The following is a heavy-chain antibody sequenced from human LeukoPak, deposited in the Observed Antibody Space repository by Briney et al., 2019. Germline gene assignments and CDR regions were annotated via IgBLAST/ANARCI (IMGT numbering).Heavy chain of an antibody. V-gene: IGHV5-51*01. CDR1: GHSFTSYW. D-gene: IGHD5-18*01. CDR3: ARGGYSYGYYYYYYMDV. Sequence: GESLKISCKGSGHSFTSYWIGWVRQMPGKGLEWMGIIYPGDSDTRCSPSFQGQVTISADKSISAAYLQWSSLKASDTAMYYCARGGYSYGYYYYYYMDVWGKGTTVTVSS. CDR2: IYPGDSDT. J-gene: IGHJ6*03.